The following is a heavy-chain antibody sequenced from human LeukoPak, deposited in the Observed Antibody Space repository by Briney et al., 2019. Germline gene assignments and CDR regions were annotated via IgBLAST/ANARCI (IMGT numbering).Heavy chain of an antibody. CDR3: ARDSRPLTYYYDSSGTYNWFDP. Sequence: ASVKVSCKASGYTFTGYYMHWVRQAPGQGLEWMGWINPNSGGTNYAQKFQGCVTMTRDTSISTAYMELSRLRSDDTAVYYCARDSRPLTYYYDSSGTYNWFDPWGQGTLVTVSS. D-gene: IGHD3-22*01. V-gene: IGHV1-2*04. CDR2: INPNSGGT. CDR1: GYTFTGYY. J-gene: IGHJ5*02.